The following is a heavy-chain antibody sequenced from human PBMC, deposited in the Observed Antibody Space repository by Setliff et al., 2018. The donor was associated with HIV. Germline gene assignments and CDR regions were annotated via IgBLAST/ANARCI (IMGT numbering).Heavy chain of an antibody. Sequence: SETLSLTCTVSGGSISTTNYYWGWVRQPPGKGLEWIGIIYYRGSAYYDLSLKSRVTLSVDTSKNSFSLNLTSVTAADTAVYFCARARGPPLPVLDLWGQGTLVTVSS. CDR3: ARARGPPLPVLDL. J-gene: IGHJ5*02. V-gene: IGHV4-39*07. CDR1: GGSISTTNYY. CDR2: IYYRGSA. D-gene: IGHD3-10*01.